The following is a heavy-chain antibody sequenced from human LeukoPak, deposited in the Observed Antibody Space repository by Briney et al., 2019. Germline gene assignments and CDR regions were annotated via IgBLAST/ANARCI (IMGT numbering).Heavy chain of an antibody. CDR1: GYTFTGYY. D-gene: IGHD2-15*01. CDR2: INPNSGGT. J-gene: IGHJ4*02. V-gene: IGHV1-2*02. Sequence: ASVKVSCKASGYTFTGYYMHWVRQAPGQGLEWMGWINPNSGGTNYAQKFQGRVTMTRDTSISTAYMVLSRLRSDDTAVYYCARRCSGGSCYYDYWGQGTLVTVSS. CDR3: ARRCSGGSCYYDY.